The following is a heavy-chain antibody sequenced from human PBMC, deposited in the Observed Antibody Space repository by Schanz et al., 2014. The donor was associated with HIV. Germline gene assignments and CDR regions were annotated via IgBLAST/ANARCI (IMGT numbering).Heavy chain of an antibody. CDR3: AREPNYSGFDS. V-gene: IGHV1-2*02. J-gene: IGHJ5*01. Sequence: HVQLVQSGAEVKKPGASVKVSCKASGYTFIDYFMHWVRQAPGQGLEWMGWINPNSGGADSAQKFQGRVTMTRDTSISTAYLELSRLRSDDTAVYYCAREPNYSGFDSWGHGTLVTVSS. D-gene: IGHD5-12*01. CDR2: INPNSGGA. CDR1: GYTFIDYF.